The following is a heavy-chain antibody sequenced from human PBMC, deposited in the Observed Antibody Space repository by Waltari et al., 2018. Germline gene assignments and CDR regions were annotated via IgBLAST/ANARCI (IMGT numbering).Heavy chain of an antibody. CDR2: IYSGGST. CDR1: GFTVSSNY. J-gene: IGHJ6*02. Sequence: EVQLVESGGGLIQPGGSLRLSCAASGFTVSSNYRSWVRQAPGKGLEWVSVIYSGGSTYYADSVKGRFTISRDNSKNTLYLQMNSLRAEDTAVYYCARGPWTAPREDYGMDVWGQGTTVTVSS. V-gene: IGHV3-53*01. D-gene: IGHD2-21*02. CDR3: ARGPWTAPREDYGMDV.